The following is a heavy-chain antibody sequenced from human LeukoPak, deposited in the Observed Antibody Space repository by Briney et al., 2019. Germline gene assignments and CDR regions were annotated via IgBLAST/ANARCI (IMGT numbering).Heavy chain of an antibody. J-gene: IGHJ3*02. V-gene: IGHV4-59*12. Sequence: SETLSLTCTVSNGSISSYYWSWIRQPPGKGLEWIGYIYYSGGTNYNPSLKSRVTISIDTSKNQFSLKLSSVTAADTAVYYCARVGRIPAAQDAFDIWGQGTMVTVSS. CDR2: IYYSGGT. CDR3: ARVGRIPAAQDAFDI. CDR1: NGSISSYY. D-gene: IGHD2-2*01.